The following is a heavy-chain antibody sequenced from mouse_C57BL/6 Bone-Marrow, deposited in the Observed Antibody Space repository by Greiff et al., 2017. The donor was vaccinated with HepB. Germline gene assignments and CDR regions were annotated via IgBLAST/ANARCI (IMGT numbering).Heavy chain of an antibody. V-gene: IGHV5-17*01. CDR1: GFTFSDYG. J-gene: IGHJ3*01. CDR2: ISSGSSTI. D-gene: IGHD1-1*01. CDR3: ARGYYYGSSPFAY. Sequence: EVMLVESGGGLVKPGGSLKLSCAASGFTFSDYGMHWVRQAPEKGLEWVAYISSGSSTIYYADTVKGRFTIASENAKNTLFLQMTSLRSEDTTMYFCARGYYYGSSPFAYWGQGTLVTVS.